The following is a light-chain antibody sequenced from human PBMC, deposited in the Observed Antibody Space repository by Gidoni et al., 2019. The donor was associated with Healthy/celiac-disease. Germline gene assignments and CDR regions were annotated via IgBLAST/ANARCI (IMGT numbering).Light chain of an antibody. V-gene: IGKV3-20*01. Sequence: EIALTQSPGTLSLSPGERATLPCRASQSVSSSYLDWYQQKPRQAPRLLISGASSRATGIPDRFSGSGSGTDFTLTISRLEPEDFAVYYCQQYGSSPPWTFGQGTKVEIK. CDR2: GAS. CDR3: QQYGSSPPWT. J-gene: IGKJ1*01. CDR1: QSVSSSY.